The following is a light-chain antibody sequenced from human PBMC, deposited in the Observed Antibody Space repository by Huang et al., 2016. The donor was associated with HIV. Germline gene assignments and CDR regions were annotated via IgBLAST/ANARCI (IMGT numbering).Light chain of an antibody. CDR2: GSS. J-gene: IGKJ4*01. CDR3: HQYNNWLLS. V-gene: IGKV3-15*01. Sequence: EIVMTQSPATLSVSPGKRVTLSCRANRSVRTNLAWYQQRHGQAPRLLIYGSSTSAPGIPARFSGSGSGTYFSLTISSLQSEDFALYYCHQYNNWLLSFGGGTRV. CDR1: RSVRTN.